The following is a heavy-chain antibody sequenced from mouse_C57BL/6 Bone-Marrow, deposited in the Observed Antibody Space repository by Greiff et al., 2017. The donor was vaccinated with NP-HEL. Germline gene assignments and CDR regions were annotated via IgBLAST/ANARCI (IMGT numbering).Heavy chain of an antibody. CDR3: ACWYLGAMDY. CDR1: GYSITSGYY. D-gene: IGHD1-1*02. Sequence: DVHLVESGPGLVKPSQSLSLTCSVTGYSITSGYYWNWIRQFPGNKLAWMGYISYDGSNNYHPSLKNRISITRDTSKNQFFLKLNSVTTEDTATYYCACWYLGAMDYWGQGTSVTVSS. V-gene: IGHV3-6*01. J-gene: IGHJ4*01. CDR2: ISYDGSN.